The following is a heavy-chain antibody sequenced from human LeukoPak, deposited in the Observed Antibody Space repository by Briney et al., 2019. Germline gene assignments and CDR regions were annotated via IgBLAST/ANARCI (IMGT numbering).Heavy chain of an antibody. D-gene: IGHD3-3*01. J-gene: IGHJ4*02. CDR3: ARDRGIFGVVSPFDY. CDR2: ISSTSSSYI. V-gene: IGHV3-21*01. Sequence: GGSLRLSCAASGFTFLTYSMNWVRQAPGKGLEWVSSISSTSSSYIYYADSVKGRFTISRDNAKNSLYLQMNSLRAEDTAVYYCARDRGIFGVVSPFDYWGQGTLVTVSS. CDR1: GFTFLTYS.